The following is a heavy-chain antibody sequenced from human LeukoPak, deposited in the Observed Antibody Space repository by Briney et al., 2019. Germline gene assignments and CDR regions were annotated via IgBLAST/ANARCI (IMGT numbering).Heavy chain of an antibody. CDR2: IYHSGST. V-gene: IGHV4-38-2*02. J-gene: IGHJ4*02. D-gene: IGHD3-22*01. Sequence: PSETLSLTCAVSGYSISSGYYWGWIRQPPGKGLEWIGSIYHSGSTYYNPPLKSRVTISVDASKNQFSLKLSSVTAADTAVYYCARESDSSGYHYNYFDYWGQGTLVTVSS. CDR1: GYSISSGYY. CDR3: ARESDSSGYHYNYFDY.